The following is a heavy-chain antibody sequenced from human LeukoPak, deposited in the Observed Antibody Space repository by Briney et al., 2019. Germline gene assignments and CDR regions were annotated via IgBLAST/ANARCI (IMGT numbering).Heavy chain of an antibody. CDR2: MNPNSGNT. J-gene: IGHJ4*02. CDR1: GYTFTSYD. V-gene: IGHV1-8*01. D-gene: IGHD3-10*01. Sequence: ASVKVSCKASGYTFTSYDINWVRQATGQGLEWMGWMNPNSGNTGYAQKFQGRVTMTRNTSISTAYMELSSLRSEDTAVYYCARVMAGNMELDYWGQGTLVTVSS. CDR3: ARVMAGNMELDY.